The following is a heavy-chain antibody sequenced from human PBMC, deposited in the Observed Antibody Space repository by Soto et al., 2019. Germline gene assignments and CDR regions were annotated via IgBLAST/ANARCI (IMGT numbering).Heavy chain of an antibody. Sequence: TSETLSLTCAVYGGSFSGYYWSWIRQPPGKGLEWIGEINHSGSTNYNPSLKSRVTISVDTSKNQFSLKLSSVTAADTAVYYCARDRGYSYGVWFDPWGQGTLVT. J-gene: IGHJ5*02. CDR1: GGSFSGYY. D-gene: IGHD5-18*01. V-gene: IGHV4-34*01. CDR3: ARDRGYSYGVWFDP. CDR2: INHSGST.